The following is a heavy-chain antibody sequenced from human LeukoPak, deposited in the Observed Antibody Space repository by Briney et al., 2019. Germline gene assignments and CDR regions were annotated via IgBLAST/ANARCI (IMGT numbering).Heavy chain of an antibody. V-gene: IGHV4-61*02. D-gene: IGHD3-16*01. Sequence: PSETLSLTCTVSGVSISTNYYYWSWIRQPAGKGLEWIGRIYATGTANCNPSLKSRVTISVDTSKNQFSLKLTSVTAADTAMYYCARNDLGSGAEYFRHWGQGALVTVSS. CDR1: GVSISTNYYY. CDR2: IYATGTA. J-gene: IGHJ1*01. CDR3: ARNDLGSGAEYFRH.